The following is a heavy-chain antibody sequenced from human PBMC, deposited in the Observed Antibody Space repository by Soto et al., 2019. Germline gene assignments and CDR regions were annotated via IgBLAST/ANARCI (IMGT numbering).Heavy chain of an antibody. V-gene: IGHV3-30-3*01. Sequence: QVQLVESGGGVVQPGRSLRLSCAASGFTFSSYAMHWVRQAPGKGLEWVAVISYDGSNKYYADSVKGRITISRDKSKNTLYLQMNSLRAEDTAVYYCARDRLRYNWNDFPYYYYGMDVWGQGTTVTVSS. CDR3: ARDRLRYNWNDFPYYYYGMDV. CDR1: GFTFSSYA. CDR2: ISYDGSNK. D-gene: IGHD1-1*01. J-gene: IGHJ6*02.